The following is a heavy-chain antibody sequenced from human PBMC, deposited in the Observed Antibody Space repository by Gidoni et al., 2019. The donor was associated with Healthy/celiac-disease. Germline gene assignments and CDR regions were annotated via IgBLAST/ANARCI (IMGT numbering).Heavy chain of an antibody. CDR2: ISYDGSNK. D-gene: IGHD2-15*01. V-gene: IGHV3-30*18. J-gene: IGHJ4*02. Sequence: QVQLVESGGGVVQPGRSLRLSCAASGFTFSSDGLHWVRQAPGKGLEWVAFISYDGSNKYYADSVKGRFTISRDNSKNTLYLQMNSLRAEDTAVYYCAKDLRYCSGGSCYSFLDYWGQGTLVTVSS. CDR3: AKDLRYCSGGSCYSFLDY. CDR1: GFTFSSDG.